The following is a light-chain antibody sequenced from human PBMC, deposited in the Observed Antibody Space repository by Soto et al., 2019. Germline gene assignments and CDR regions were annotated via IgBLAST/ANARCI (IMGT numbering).Light chain of an antibody. CDR3: SSCAGSNNPYV. CDR2: EVS. V-gene: IGLV2-8*01. CDR1: SSDVGGCKF. Sequence: QSALTQPPSASGSPGQSVTISCTGTSSDVGGCKFVSWYQQYPGKAPKLIIYEVSKRPSGVPDRFSGSKSGNTASLTVSGLQAEDEAYYYCSSCAGSNNPYVFGTGTKVTVL. J-gene: IGLJ1*01.